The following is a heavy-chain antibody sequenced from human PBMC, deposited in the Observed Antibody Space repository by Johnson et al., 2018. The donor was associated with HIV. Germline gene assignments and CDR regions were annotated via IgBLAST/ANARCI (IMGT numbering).Heavy chain of an antibody. Sequence: VQLVESGGGLVQPGRSLRLSCAASGFTFSSYAMSWVRQAPGKGLEWVGRIKSKIDGGTTDYAAPVKGRFSISRDDSKNTLYLQMNSLKTEDTAVYYCTRGDSSGEAFDIWGQGTMVTVSS. D-gene: IGHD3-22*01. CDR2: IKSKIDGGTT. V-gene: IGHV3-15*01. J-gene: IGHJ3*02. CDR3: TRGDSSGEAFDI. CDR1: GFTFSSYA.